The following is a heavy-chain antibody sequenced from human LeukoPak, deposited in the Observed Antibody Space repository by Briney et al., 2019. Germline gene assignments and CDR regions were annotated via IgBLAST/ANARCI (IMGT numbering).Heavy chain of an antibody. CDR3: ARAGQGDFWSGLRYFDY. CDR2: IYYSGST. CDR1: GGSNSRYY. J-gene: IGHJ4*02. Sequence: SETLSLTCTVSGGSNSRYYWSWMRQPPGKGLEWIGYIYYSGSTNYNPSLKSRVTISVDTSKNHFSLKLSSVTAADTAVYYCARAGQGDFWSGLRYFDYWGQGTLVTVSS. D-gene: IGHD3-3*01. V-gene: IGHV4-59*01.